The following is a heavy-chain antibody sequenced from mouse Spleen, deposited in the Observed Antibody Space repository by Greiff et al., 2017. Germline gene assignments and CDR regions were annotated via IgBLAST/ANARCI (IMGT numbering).Heavy chain of an antibody. J-gene: IGHJ1*01. CDR1: GFTFSDYY. V-gene: IGHV5-16*01. Sequence: EVQLQESEGGLVQPGSSMKLSCTASGFTFSDYYMAWVRQVPEKGLEWVANINYDGSSTYYLDSLKSRFIISRDNAKNILYLQMSSLKSEDTATYYCARESYGNHWYFDVWGAGTTVTVSS. CDR2: INYDGSST. CDR3: ARESYGNHWYFDV. D-gene: IGHD2-1*01.